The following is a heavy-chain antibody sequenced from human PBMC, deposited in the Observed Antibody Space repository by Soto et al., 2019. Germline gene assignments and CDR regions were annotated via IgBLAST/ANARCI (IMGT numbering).Heavy chain of an antibody. CDR3: ARHIAVSGTRGFDY. V-gene: IGHV4-4*02. CDR1: GGSISDNW. CDR2: IYHTGNR. J-gene: IGHJ4*02. Sequence: QVQLQESGPGLMQPSGTLSLTCAVSGGSISDNWWSWVRQPPGKGLEWIGEIYHTGNRHYNPSLEGRVIISVDKSKSHFSLNLNSVTAADTAVYYCARHIAVSGTRGFDYWGQGILVTVSS. D-gene: IGHD6-19*01.